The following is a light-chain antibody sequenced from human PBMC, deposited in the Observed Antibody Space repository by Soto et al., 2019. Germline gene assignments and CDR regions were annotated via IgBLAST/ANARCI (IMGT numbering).Light chain of an antibody. CDR2: AAS. V-gene: IGKV1-39*01. CDR3: QQSFSSPPWT. CDR1: QSIRSY. Sequence: DIQMTQSPSSLSASVGDRVTITCRPSQSIRSYLNWYQQQPGKASKLLIYAASSLHSGVPSRFSGSGSGTDFTLTISSLQPEDFATYYCQQSFSSPPWTFGQGTKVDIK. J-gene: IGKJ1*01.